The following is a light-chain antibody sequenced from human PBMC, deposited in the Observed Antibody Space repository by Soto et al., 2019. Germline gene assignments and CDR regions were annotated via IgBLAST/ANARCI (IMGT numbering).Light chain of an antibody. CDR2: AAS. CDR3: QQGDSFPIT. J-gene: IGKJ5*01. Sequence: DIQMTQSPSSVSASVGDRVTITCRASQSISSWLAWYQQNPGTVPKLLIYAASSLQSGVPSRFSGSGVGTEFTLTITSLQPEDFGTYYCQQGDSFPITFGQGTRLEIK. V-gene: IGKV1-12*01. CDR1: QSISSW.